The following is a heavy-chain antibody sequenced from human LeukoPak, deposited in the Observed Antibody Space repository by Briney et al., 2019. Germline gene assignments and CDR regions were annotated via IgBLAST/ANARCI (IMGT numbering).Heavy chain of an antibody. Sequence: GGSLRLSCAGSGFTFSTYSMHWVRQAPGKGLEWVAGLSFDGSDKHFADSVKGRFTISRDNSKNTLYLQMNSLRAEDTAVYYCAKVAKLGYYFDYWGQGTLVTVSS. CDR1: GFTFSTYS. V-gene: IGHV3-30-3*01. J-gene: IGHJ4*02. CDR3: AKVAKLGYYFDY. CDR2: LSFDGSDK. D-gene: IGHD2-21*01.